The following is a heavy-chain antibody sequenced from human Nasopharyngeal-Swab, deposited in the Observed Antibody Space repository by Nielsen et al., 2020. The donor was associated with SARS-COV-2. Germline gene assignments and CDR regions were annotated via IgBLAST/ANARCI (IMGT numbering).Heavy chain of an antibody. V-gene: IGHV4-34*01. Sequence: SETLSLTCAVYGGSFSGYYWSWIRQPPGKGLEWIAEINHSGSTNYNPSLKSRLTISVDTSKNQFSLKLSSVTAADTAVYYCARAYVDYEDYYYYGMDVWGQGTTVTVSS. CDR2: INHSGST. J-gene: IGHJ6*02. CDR1: GGSFSGYY. D-gene: IGHD4-17*01. CDR3: ARAYVDYEDYYYYGMDV.